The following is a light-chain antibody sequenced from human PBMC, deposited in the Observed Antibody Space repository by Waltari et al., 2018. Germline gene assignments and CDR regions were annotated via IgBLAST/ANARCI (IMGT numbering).Light chain of an antibody. CDR1: QSISSF. CDR2: AAS. Sequence: DIQMTQSPSSLSASVGDRVTITCRASQSISSFLNWYQQKPGKAPNLLIYAASSLQSGVPSRFSGSGYGTDFTLTISSLQPEDFATYYCQQSYSTLYTFGQGTKLEIK. V-gene: IGKV1-39*01. CDR3: QQSYSTLYT. J-gene: IGKJ2*01.